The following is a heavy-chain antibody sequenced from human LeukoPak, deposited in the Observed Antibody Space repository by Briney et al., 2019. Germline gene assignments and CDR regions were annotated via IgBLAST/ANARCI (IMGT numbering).Heavy chain of an antibody. D-gene: IGHD6-13*01. Sequence: TGRSLRLSCAASGFTFSSYGMHWVRQAPGKGLEWVAVISYDGSNKYYADSVKGRFTISRDNSKNTLYLQMNSLRAEDTAVYYCAKGGSSWPFDYWGQGTLVTVSS. V-gene: IGHV3-30*18. J-gene: IGHJ4*02. CDR2: ISYDGSNK. CDR1: GFTFSSYG. CDR3: AKGGSSWPFDY.